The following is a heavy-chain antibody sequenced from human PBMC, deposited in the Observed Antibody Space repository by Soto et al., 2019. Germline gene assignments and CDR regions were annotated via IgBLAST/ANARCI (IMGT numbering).Heavy chain of an antibody. V-gene: IGHV1-2*02. CDR1: GYTFTGYY. CDR3: ASAYCSGGSCYWDYYYYGMDV. Sequence: QVQLVQSGAEVKKPGASVKVSCKASGYTFTGYYMHWVRQAPGQGLAWMGWINPNSVGTNYAQKFQGRVTMTRDTSISTAYMGLSRLRSDDTAVYYCASAYCSGGSCYWDYYYYGMDVWGQGTTVTVSS. D-gene: IGHD2-15*01. CDR2: INPNSVGT. J-gene: IGHJ6*02.